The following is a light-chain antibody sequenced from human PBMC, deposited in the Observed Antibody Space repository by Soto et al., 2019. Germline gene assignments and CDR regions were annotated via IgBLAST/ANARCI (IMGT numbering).Light chain of an antibody. CDR2: DAS. CDR1: QSISSW. J-gene: IGKJ5*01. CDR3: QQLDSFPIT. V-gene: IGKV1-5*01. Sequence: DIQMTQSPSTLSASVGERVTITCRASQSISSWLAWYQQKPGKAPKLLIYDASSLESGVPSRFSGSGSGTDFTLTISSLQPEDFASYYCQQLDSFPITFGQGTRLEIK.